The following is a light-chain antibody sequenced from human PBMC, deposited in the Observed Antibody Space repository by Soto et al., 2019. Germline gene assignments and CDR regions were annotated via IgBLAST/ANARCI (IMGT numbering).Light chain of an antibody. CDR2: GPS. Sequence: EMVMTQSPATLSVSPGERATLSCRASQNLSRNLAWYQQQPGQAPRLLIYGPSTRAPGIPARFSGSGSGTDFTLTIGSLQSEDFAVYYCQQYDNWPHTFGQGTKLEIK. CDR1: QNLSRN. V-gene: IGKV3-15*01. J-gene: IGKJ2*01. CDR3: QQYDNWPHT.